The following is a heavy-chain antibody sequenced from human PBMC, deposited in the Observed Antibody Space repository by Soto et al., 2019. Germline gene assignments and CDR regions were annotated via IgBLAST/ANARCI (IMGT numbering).Heavy chain of an antibody. Sequence: SETLSLTCTVSGGSISSGGYYWSWIRQHPGKGLEWIGYIYYSGSTYYNPSLKSRVTISVDTSKNQFSLKLSSVTAADTAVYYCARSNYSLGCCSSTSCYRGGDWFDPWGQGTLVTVSS. D-gene: IGHD2-2*02. CDR1: GGSISSGGYY. J-gene: IGHJ5*02. V-gene: IGHV4-31*03. CDR2: IYYSGST. CDR3: ARSNYSLGCCSSTSCYRGGDWFDP.